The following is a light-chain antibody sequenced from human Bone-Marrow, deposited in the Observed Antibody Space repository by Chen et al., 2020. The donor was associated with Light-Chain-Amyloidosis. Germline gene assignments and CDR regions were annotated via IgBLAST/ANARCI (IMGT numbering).Light chain of an antibody. J-gene: IGLJ3*02. V-gene: IGLV2-14*01. CDR1: SSDVGGYNY. Sequence: QSALTQTASVSGSPGQSITISCTGTSSDVGGYNYVSWYQQHPGKAPKLILYYVSIRPYWVSNRFSGSKSGYTASLPISGPQAEGASDASCRSYTRSSIWVFGGGTRLPFL. CDR2: YVS. CDR3: RSYTRSSIWV.